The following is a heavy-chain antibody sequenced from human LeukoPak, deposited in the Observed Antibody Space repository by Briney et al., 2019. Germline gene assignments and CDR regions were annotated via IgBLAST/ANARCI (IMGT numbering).Heavy chain of an antibody. CDR2: IYTSGST. V-gene: IGHV4-61*02. D-gene: IGHD6-19*01. CDR1: GGSISSGSYY. Sequence: SQTLSLTCTVPGGSISSGSYYWSWIRQPAGKGLEWIGRIYTSGSTNYNPSLKSRVTISVDTSKNQFSLKLSSVTAADTAVYYCARDQSSGWTYYFDYWGQGTLVTVSS. J-gene: IGHJ4*02. CDR3: ARDQSSGWTYYFDY.